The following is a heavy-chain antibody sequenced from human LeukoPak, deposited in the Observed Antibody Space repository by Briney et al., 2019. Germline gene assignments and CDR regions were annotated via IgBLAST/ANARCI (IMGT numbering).Heavy chain of an antibody. D-gene: IGHD2-8*01. CDR2: IRDKGYGHAT. J-gene: IGHJ5*02. Sequence: AGGSLRLSCAASGFTFSDSAIHWVRQASGKGLEWVGRIRDKGYGHATAYAASVKGRFTLSRDDSRNTAYLQMNSLKTEDTALYYCTTPNEGNWFDPWGQGILVTVSS. V-gene: IGHV3-73*01. CDR1: GFTFSDSA. CDR3: TTPNEGNWFDP.